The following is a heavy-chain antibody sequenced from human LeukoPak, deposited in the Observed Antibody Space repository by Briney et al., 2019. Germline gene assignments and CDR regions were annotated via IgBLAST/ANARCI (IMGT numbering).Heavy chain of an antibody. V-gene: IGHV3-30*18. Sequence: GGSLRLSCAASGFTFTTYGLHWVRQAPGKGREGVAAIASNGGSEYYADSVKGRFTISRDNSKNTLFLQMNSLRPDDTAVYYCAKRGHYSINWYHYFDYWGQGTLVTVSS. CDR2: IASNGGSE. CDR3: AKRGHYSINWYHYFDY. D-gene: IGHD6-13*01. J-gene: IGHJ4*02. CDR1: GFTFTTYG.